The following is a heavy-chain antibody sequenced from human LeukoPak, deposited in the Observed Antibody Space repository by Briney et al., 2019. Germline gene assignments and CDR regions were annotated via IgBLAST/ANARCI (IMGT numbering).Heavy chain of an antibody. CDR1: GGSFSGYY. V-gene: IGHV4-34*01. J-gene: IGHJ6*02. CDR3: ARGRWIVAHGMDA. D-gene: IGHD3-22*01. Sequence: PSETLSLTCAVYGGSFSGYYWSWIRQPPGKGLEWIGEINHSGSTNYNPSLESRVTISVDTSKNQFSLKLSSVTAADTAVYYCARGRWIVAHGMDAWGQGTTVTVSS. CDR2: INHSGST.